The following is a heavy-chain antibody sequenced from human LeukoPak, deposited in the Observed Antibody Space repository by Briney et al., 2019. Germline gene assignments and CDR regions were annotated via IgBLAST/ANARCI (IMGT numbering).Heavy chain of an antibody. CDR3: ARTAARRFDH. D-gene: IGHD6-6*01. CDR1: GYTFPSYY. CDR2: INPTGGST. J-gene: IGHJ4*02. Sequence: ASVKVSCKASGYTFPSYYMHWVRQAPGQGLEWMGIINPTGGSTTYAQKFQGRVTMTRDTSTSTVYMELSSLRSDDTAVYYCARTAARRFDHWGQGTLVTVSS. V-gene: IGHV1-46*01.